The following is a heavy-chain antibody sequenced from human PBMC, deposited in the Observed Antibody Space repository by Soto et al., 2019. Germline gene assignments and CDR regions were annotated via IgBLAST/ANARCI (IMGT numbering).Heavy chain of an antibody. CDR2: IDPSDSYT. CDR1: GYSFTSYL. J-gene: IGHJ4*02. Sequence: GESLKISFKGSGYSFTSYLIGWVRQMPVKGLEWMGRIDPSDSYTNYSPSFQGHVTISADKSISTAYLQWSSLKASGTAMYYCARHASMGVVVITAFDCCGQGTLVTFSS. CDR3: ARHASMGVVVITAFDC. D-gene: IGHD3-22*01. V-gene: IGHV5-10-1*01.